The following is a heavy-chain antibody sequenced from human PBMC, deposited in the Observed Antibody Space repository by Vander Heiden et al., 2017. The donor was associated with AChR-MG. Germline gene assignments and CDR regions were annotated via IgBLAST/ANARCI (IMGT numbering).Heavy chain of an antibody. J-gene: IGHJ3*02. CDR1: GFTFSNAW. V-gene: IGHV3-15*01. Sequence: EVQLVESGGGLVKPGGSLRLSCAASGFTFSNAWMSGVRQAPGKGLEWVGRIKSKTDGGTTDYAAPVKGRFTISRDDSKNTLYLQMNSLKTEDTAVYYCTTDLDIVVVVAATLAFDIWGQGTMVTVSS. D-gene: IGHD2-15*01. CDR3: TTDLDIVVVVAATLAFDI. CDR2: IKSKTDGGTT.